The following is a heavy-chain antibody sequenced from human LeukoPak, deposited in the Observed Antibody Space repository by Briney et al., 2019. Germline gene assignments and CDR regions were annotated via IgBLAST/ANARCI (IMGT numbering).Heavy chain of an antibody. CDR2: IKQDGSEK. CDR1: GCTFNNYW. V-gene: IGHV3-7*01. Sequence: GGALRLSCAASGCTFNNYWMSWVGQAQGKGLEGVAKIKQDGSEKYYVESVKGRLTISRENAKNSLFLQMNTLRAADMAVYYCPRDSTYYDFRSGYLNWFDLWGQGTLVTVSS. J-gene: IGHJ5*02. CDR3: PRDSTYYDFRSGYLNWFDL. D-gene: IGHD3-3*01.